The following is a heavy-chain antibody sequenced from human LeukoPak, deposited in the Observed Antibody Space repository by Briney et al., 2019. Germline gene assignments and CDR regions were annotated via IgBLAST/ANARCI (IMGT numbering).Heavy chain of an antibody. CDR3: ARIGSYYYYYYYGMDV. CDR2: MNPNSGNT. V-gene: IGHV1-8*01. J-gene: IGHJ6*02. CDR1: GYTFTSYD. D-gene: IGHD1-26*01. Sequence: ASVKVSCKASGYTFTSYDIDWVRQATGQGLEWMGWMNPNSGNTGYARKFQGRVTMTRNTSISTAYMELSSLRSEDTAVYYCARIGSYYYYYYYGMDVWGQGTTVTVSS.